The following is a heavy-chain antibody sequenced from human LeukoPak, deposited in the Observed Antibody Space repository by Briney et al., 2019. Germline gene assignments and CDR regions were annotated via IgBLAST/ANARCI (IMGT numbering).Heavy chain of an antibody. V-gene: IGHV1-8*01. D-gene: IGHD5-12*01. J-gene: IGHJ4*02. Sequence: ASVKVSCKASGYTFTSYDINWVRQAPGQGLEWMGWMNPNSGNTGYAQKFQGRVTMTRNTSISTAYMELSSLRSEDTAVYYCARDYSGYDRDYGDDYWGQGTLVTVSS. CDR1: GYTFTSYD. CDR3: ARDYSGYDRDYGDDY. CDR2: MNPNSGNT.